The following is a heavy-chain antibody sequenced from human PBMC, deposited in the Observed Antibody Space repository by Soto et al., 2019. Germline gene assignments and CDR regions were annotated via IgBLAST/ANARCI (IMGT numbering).Heavy chain of an antibody. CDR2: IKSKTDDGTT. V-gene: IGHV3-15*01. J-gene: IGHJ6*02. CDR1: GFTFSNDW. CDR3: TTSYLRYFDWPPTWGMDV. D-gene: IGHD3-9*01. Sequence: GGSLRLSCAASGFTFSNDWMSWVRQAPGKGLGWVGRIKSKTDDGTTDYAAPVKGRFTISRDDSKNTLYLQMNSLKTEDTAVYYCTTSYLRYFDWPPTWGMDVWGQGTTVTVSS.